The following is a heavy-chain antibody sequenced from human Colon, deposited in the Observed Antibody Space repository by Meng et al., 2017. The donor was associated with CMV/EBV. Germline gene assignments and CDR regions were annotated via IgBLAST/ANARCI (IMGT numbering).Heavy chain of an antibody. V-gene: IGHV3-53*01. D-gene: IGHD1/OR15-1a*01. Sequence: LVDSGGGLFQPGGSLRLSCAASWFTVNTYFMSWVRQAPGKGLEWVSIIYPDGRPFYADSVQGRFTISTDNSKNTLYLQMNSLRAEDTATYYCAKDEVPNNIDYWGQGTLVTVSS. J-gene: IGHJ4*02. CDR1: WFTVNTYF. CDR2: IYPDGRP. CDR3: AKDEVPNNIDY.